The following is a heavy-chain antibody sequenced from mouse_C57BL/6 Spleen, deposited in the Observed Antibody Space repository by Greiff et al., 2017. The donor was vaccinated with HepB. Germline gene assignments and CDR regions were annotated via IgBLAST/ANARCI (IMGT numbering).Heavy chain of an antibody. CDR1: GYTFTDYN. V-gene: IGHV1-18*01. CDR2: INPNNGGT. D-gene: IGHD1-1*01. Sequence: EVQLQQSGPELVKPGASVKIPCKASGYTFTDYNMDWVKQSHGKSLEWIGDINPNNGGTIYNQKFKGKATLTVDKSSSTAYMELRSLTSEDTAVYYWARRDYYGQFAYWGQGTLVTVSA. J-gene: IGHJ3*01. CDR3: ARRDYYGQFAY.